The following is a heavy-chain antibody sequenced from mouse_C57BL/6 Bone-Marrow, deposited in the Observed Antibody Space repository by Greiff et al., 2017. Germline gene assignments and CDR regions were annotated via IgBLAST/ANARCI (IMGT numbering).Heavy chain of an antibody. J-gene: IGHJ2*01. Sequence: VQLQESGAELARPGASVKLSCKASGYTFTSYGISWVKQRTGLGLEWIGEIYPRSGNTYYNEKFKGKATLTADKSSSTAYMELRSLTSEDSAVYFCARLPSTTVVAHYFDYWGQGTTLTVSS. D-gene: IGHD1-1*01. CDR2: IYPRSGNT. V-gene: IGHV1-81*01. CDR1: GYTFTSYG. CDR3: ARLPSTTVVAHYFDY.